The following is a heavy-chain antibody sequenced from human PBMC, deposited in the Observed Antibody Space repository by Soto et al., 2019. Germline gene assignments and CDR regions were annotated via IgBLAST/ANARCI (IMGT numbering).Heavy chain of an antibody. CDR1: RYTFKSHG. V-gene: IGHV3-23*01. D-gene: IGHD3-16*01. Sequence: HPGGSLRLSXAASRYTFKSHGLSWVRQAPGKGLEWVSTIDSSGVNTHYADSVKGRFTISRDNSRNTLRLQMHDLRADDTALYYCVSWVSAHFDYWGQGTVVTVSS. CDR2: IDSSGVNT. J-gene: IGHJ4*02. CDR3: VSWVSAHFDY.